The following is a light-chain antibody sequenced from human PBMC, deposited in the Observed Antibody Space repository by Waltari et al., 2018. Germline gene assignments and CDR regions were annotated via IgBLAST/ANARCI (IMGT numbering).Light chain of an antibody. V-gene: IGLV3-19*01. J-gene: IGLJ2*01. CDR2: GKN. CDR1: SLRTYY. CDR3: HSRDSSGDVV. Sequence: SSELTQDPAVSVALGQTVRITCQGDSLRTYYVSWFHQKPGQAPALVIYGKNNRPSGIPDRVSDASSGSTASLTIIGAQAEDEADYYCHSRDSSGDVVIGGGTKLTVV.